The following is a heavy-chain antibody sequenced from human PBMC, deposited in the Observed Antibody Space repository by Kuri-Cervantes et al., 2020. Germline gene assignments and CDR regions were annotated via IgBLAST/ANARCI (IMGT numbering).Heavy chain of an antibody. CDR3: AKGSPLDY. D-gene: IGHD1-14*01. CDR2: IKQEGSEK. V-gene: IGHV3-7*03. Sequence: GESLKISCAASGFTFSSYGMSWVRQAPGKGLEWVANIKQEGSEKYYVDSVKGRFTISRDNSKNTLYLQMNCLRAENTAVYYCAKGSPLDYWGQGTLVTVSS. J-gene: IGHJ4*02. CDR1: GFTFSSYG.